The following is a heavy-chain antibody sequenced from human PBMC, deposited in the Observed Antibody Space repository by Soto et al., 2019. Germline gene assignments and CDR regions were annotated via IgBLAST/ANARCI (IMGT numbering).Heavy chain of an antibody. D-gene: IGHD6-25*01. Sequence: GGSLRLSCAASGFTFSLYGMHLVLQAPGKGLEWVAVISHDGSNQFYAESVKGRYTISRDNSKNMLYLQTNSLRADDSAVYFCAKDSSAAFDYWGQGTVVTVSS. J-gene: IGHJ4*02. CDR3: AKDSSAAFDY. CDR1: GFTFSLYG. V-gene: IGHV3-30*18. CDR2: ISHDGSNQ.